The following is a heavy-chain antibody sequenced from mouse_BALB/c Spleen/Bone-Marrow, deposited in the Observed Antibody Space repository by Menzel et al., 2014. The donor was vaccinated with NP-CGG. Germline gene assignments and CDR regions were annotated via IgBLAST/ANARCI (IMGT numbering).Heavy chain of an antibody. CDR3: ARSGKVRNAMDY. D-gene: IGHD2-14*01. CDR1: GYTFTDHA. Sequence: QVQLQQSGAKLVRPGVSVKISCKGSGYTFTDHARHWVKRSHAKSLEWIGLISGYYGDAIYNQKFKGKATMTVDKSSSTAYMELARLTSEDSAIYYCARSGKVRNAMDYWGQGTSVTASS. V-gene: IGHV1S137*01. J-gene: IGHJ4*01. CDR2: ISGYYGDA.